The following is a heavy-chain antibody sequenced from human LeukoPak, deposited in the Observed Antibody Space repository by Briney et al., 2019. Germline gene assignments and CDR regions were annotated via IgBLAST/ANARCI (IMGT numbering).Heavy chain of an antibody. CDR1: GFTFSNYV. Sequence: GGSLRLSCAASGFTFSNYVMHWVRQAPGKGLECVAVISNDGSEKYYADSVKGRFTISRGNSRNTLYLQLNGLRAEDTALYYCARDGGYSRGWTYGAGDYWGQGTLVTVSS. CDR2: ISNDGSEK. D-gene: IGHD6-19*01. CDR3: ARDGGYSRGWTYGAGDY. J-gene: IGHJ4*02. V-gene: IGHV3-30*04.